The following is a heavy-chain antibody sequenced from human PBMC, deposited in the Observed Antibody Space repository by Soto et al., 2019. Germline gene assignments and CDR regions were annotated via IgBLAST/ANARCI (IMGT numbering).Heavy chain of an antibody. CDR1: RFTFSSYS. J-gene: IGHJ3*02. CDR3: ARPNCSGGSCYSGDAFDI. V-gene: IGHV3-48*02. D-gene: IGHD2-15*01. CDR2: ISSSSSTI. Sequence: GGSLRLSCAASRFTFSSYSMNWVRQAPGKGLEWVSYISSSSSTIYYADSVKGRFTISRDNAKNSLYLQMNSLRDEDTAVYYCARPNCSGGSCYSGDAFDIWGQGTMVTVSS.